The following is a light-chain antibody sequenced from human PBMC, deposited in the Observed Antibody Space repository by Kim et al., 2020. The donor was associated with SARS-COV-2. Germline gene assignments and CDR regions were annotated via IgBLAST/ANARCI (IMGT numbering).Light chain of an antibody. J-gene: IGKJ2*01. CDR1: QSVNSD. Sequence: EIVMTQSPATLSVSPGDRATLSCRASQSVNSDSAWYQQKPGQAPRLLMYAASTRASGIPARFSGSGSGTEFTLTISSLQSEDFAVYYCQQYNSWPYTFGQGTKLE. CDR2: AAS. V-gene: IGKV3-15*01. CDR3: QQYNSWPYT.